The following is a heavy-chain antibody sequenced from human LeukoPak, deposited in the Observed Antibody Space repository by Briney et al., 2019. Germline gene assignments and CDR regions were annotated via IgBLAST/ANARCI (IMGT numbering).Heavy chain of an antibody. CDR1: GFTFSSDA. Sequence: PGGSLRLSCAASGFTFSSDAMYWVRQAPGKGLEWVSAISAGGGSTYYADSVKGRFTISRDNSKNTLRLQMNSLRAEDTAVYYCASGYPLTGYYRPFDYWGQGTLVTVSS. CDR2: ISAGGGST. J-gene: IGHJ4*02. V-gene: IGHV3-23*01. D-gene: IGHD3-9*01. CDR3: ASGYPLTGYYRPFDY.